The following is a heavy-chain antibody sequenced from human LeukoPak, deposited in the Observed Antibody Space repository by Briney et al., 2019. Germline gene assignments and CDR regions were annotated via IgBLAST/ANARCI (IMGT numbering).Heavy chain of an antibody. CDR3: ARLTLGATRGLDY. Sequence: SETLSLTCTVSGGSISSSSYYWAWIRQPPGKGLEWIGSIYYSGSTYYNPSLKSRVTISVDTSKNQFSLKLSSVTAADTAVYYCARLTLGATRGLDYWGQGTLVTVSS. J-gene: IGHJ4*02. CDR2: IYYSGST. V-gene: IGHV4-39*01. CDR1: GGSISSSSYY. D-gene: IGHD1-26*01.